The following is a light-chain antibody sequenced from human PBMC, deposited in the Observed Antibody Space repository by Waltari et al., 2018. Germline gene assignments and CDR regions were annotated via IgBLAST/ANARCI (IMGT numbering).Light chain of an antibody. CDR2: AAS. V-gene: IGKV1-9*01. CDR3: KQLNSYPLFT. Sequence: IQLTQSPSSLSASVGDRVTITCRASQGISSYLVWYQQKPGKTPKLLIYAASTLQSGVPSRFSGSGYGTDFTLNISSLQPEDFATYYCKQLNSYPLFTFGPGTKVDIK. J-gene: IGKJ3*01. CDR1: QGISSY.